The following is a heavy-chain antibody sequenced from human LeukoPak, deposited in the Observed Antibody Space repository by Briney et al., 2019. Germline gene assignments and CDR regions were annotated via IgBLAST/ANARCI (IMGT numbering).Heavy chain of an antibody. J-gene: IGHJ4*02. V-gene: IGHV3-23*01. Sequence: PGGSLRLSCAASGFTFSSYAMSWVRQAPGKGLEWVPTISGSDDSTYYADSVKGRFSISRDNSKNTLYLQMNSLRAEETALYYCANTGYGDYGEAFDYWGQGTLVTVSS. D-gene: IGHD4-17*01. CDR2: ISGSDDST. CDR1: GFTFSSYA. CDR3: ANTGYGDYGEAFDY.